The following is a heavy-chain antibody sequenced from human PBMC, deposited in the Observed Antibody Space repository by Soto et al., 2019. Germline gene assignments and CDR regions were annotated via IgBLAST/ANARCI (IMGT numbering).Heavy chain of an antibody. V-gene: IGHV3-30*03. J-gene: IGHJ4*02. CDR1: GFTFSSYG. CDR3: ATPLPIAAPPVDY. D-gene: IGHD6-6*01. CDR2: ISYDGSNK. Sequence: QVQLVESGGGVVQPGRSLRLSCAASGFTFSSYGMHWVRQAPGKGLEWVAVISYDGSNKYYADSVKGRFTISRDNSKNTLYLKMNSLRAEDTAVYYCATPLPIAAPPVDYWGQGTLVTVSS.